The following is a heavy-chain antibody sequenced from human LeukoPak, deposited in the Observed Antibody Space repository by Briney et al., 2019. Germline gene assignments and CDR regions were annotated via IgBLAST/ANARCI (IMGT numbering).Heavy chain of an antibody. CDR2: INEDGSEK. V-gene: IGHV3-7*01. D-gene: IGHD6-13*01. CDR3: ATRTNAAVAIYYYYMDV. Sequence: PGGSLRLSCAASGFTFSRYWMTWVRQAPGKGLEWVANINEDGSEKYYVDSVKGRFSISRDNAKKSLYLQMNSLRAEDTAVYYCATRTNAAVAIYYYYMDVWGKGTTVTVSS. CDR1: GFTFSRYW. J-gene: IGHJ6*03.